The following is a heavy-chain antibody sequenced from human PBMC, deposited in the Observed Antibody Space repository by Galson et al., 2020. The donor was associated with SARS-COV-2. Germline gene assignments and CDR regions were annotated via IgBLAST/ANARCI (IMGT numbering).Heavy chain of an antibody. Sequence: GGSLRLSCAASGFTVSSNYMSWVRQAPGKGLEWVSVIYIGGNTYYADSVKGRFTISRDNSKNTLYLQMNSLRAEDTAVYYCARGDSNFDYMDVWGKGTTVTVSS. J-gene: IGHJ6*03. CDR1: GFTVSSNY. CDR2: IYIGGNT. V-gene: IGHV3-53*01. CDR3: ARGDSNFDYMDV. D-gene: IGHD4-4*01.